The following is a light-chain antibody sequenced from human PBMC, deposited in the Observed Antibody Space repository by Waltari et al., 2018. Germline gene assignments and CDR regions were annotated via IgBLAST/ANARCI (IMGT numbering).Light chain of an antibody. CDR2: GAS. CDR1: QSISSY. CDR3: QQSYRTPRT. J-gene: IGKJ1*01. Sequence: DIQMTQSPSSLSASVGDRVTITCRESQSISSYLDWYQQKPGKAPKLRIYGASSLQGGVPSRLSGSGSGTDFTLTISSLQPEDFATYYCQQSYRTPRTFGQGTKVEIE. V-gene: IGKV1-39*01.